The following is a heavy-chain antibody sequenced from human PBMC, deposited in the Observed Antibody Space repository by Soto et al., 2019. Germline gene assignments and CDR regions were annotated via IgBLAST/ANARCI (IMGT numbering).Heavy chain of an antibody. J-gene: IGHJ4*02. D-gene: IGHD3-16*02. CDR2: ISGSGGST. V-gene: IGHV3-23*01. Sequence: GGSLRLSCAASGFTFSSYAMSWVRQAPGKGLEWVSAISGSGGSTYYADSVKGRFTISRDNSKNTLYLQMNSLRAEDTAVYYCAKCDYDFVWWCYRPQMLLAYWGRGTLDIVSS. CDR1: GFTFSSYA. CDR3: AKCDYDFVWWCYRPQMLLAY.